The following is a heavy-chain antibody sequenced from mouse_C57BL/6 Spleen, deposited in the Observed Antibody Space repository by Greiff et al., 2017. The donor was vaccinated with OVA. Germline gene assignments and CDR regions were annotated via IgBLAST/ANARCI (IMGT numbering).Heavy chain of an antibody. Sequence: QVQLKQSGAELVRPGASVTLSCKASGYTFTDYEMHWVKQTPVHGLEWIGAIDPETGGTAYNQKFKGKAILTADKSSSTAYMELRSLTSEDSAVYYCTRYPLGSEYYFDYWGQGTTLTVSS. V-gene: IGHV1-15*01. CDR1: GYTFTDYE. CDR2: IDPETGGT. CDR3: TRYPLGSEYYFDY. J-gene: IGHJ2*01. D-gene: IGHD1-1*01.